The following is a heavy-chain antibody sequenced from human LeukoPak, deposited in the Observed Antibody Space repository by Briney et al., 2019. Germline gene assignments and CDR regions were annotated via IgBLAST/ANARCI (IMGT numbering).Heavy chain of an antibody. V-gene: IGHV4-38-2*01. CDR3: TRYNYGHYYFDY. J-gene: IGHJ4*02. Sequence: PSETLSLTCAVSGYSISSGYHWGWIRQPPGKELEWIGSIYQSGGTFYNPSLTSRVTFSVDTSKNQFSLKLSSVTAADTAVYYCTRYNYGHYYFDYWGQGTLVTVSS. D-gene: IGHD5-18*01. CDR1: GYSISSGYH. CDR2: IYQSGGT.